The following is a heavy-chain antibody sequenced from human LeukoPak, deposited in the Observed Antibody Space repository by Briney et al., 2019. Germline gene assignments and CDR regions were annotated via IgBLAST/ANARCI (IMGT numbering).Heavy chain of an antibody. CDR2: IRYDGSNK. CDR1: GFTFSSYG. V-gene: IGHV3-30*02. J-gene: IGHJ6*03. D-gene: IGHD5-12*01. Sequence: GGSLRLSCAASGFTFSSYGMHWVRQAPGKGLEWVAFIRYDGSNKYYADSVKGRFTISRDNSKNSLYLQMNSLRAEDTAVYYCARGGRVATRKTHYYYYMDVWGKGTTVTVSS. CDR3: ARGGRVATRKTHYYYYMDV.